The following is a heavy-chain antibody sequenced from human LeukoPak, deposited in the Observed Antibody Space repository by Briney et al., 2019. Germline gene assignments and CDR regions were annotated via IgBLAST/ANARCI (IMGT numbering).Heavy chain of an antibody. Sequence: QVQLVESGGGVVQPGGSLRLSCAASGFTFSSYGMHWVRQAPGKGLEWVAFIHYGGSNKYYADSVKGRFTISRDNSKNTLYLQTNSLRAEDTAVYYCAKTSKFSSSEPVNFFDPWGQGTLVTVSS. CDR1: GFTFSSYG. CDR2: IHYGGSNK. V-gene: IGHV3-30*02. D-gene: IGHD6-6*01. CDR3: AKTSKFSSSEPVNFFDP. J-gene: IGHJ5*02.